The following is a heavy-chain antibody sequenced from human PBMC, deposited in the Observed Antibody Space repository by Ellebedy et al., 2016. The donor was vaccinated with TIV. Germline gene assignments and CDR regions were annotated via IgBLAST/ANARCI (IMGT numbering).Heavy chain of an antibody. CDR3: TTVVTVTNDC. J-gene: IGHJ4*02. Sequence: ESLKISCAASGFTFTNAWLSWVRQAPGKGLEWVGRIRGKADGGTTDYAAPVKGRFTISRDDSKKTLYLQMNSLKTEDTAVYYCTTVVTVTNDCWGPGTLVTVSS. CDR1: GFTFTNAW. D-gene: IGHD4-17*01. V-gene: IGHV3-15*01. CDR2: IRGKADGGTT.